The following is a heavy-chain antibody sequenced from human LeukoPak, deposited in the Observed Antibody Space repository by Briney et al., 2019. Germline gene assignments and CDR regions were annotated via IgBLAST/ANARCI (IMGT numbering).Heavy chain of an antibody. V-gene: IGHV3-73*01. Sequence: GGSLRLSCAASGFTFSGSALHWVRQASGKGLEWVGRIRSTANGYATAYAASVKGRFTISRDNSKNTLYLQMNSLRAEDTAVYYCAKDSYGDYHYYYYMDVWGKGTTVTVSS. CDR2: IRSTANGYAT. D-gene: IGHD4-17*01. CDR3: AKDSYGDYHYYYYMDV. J-gene: IGHJ6*03. CDR1: GFTFSGSA.